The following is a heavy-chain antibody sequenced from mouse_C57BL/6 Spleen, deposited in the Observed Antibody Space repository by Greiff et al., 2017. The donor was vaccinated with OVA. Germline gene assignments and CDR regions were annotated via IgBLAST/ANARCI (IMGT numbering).Heavy chain of an antibody. V-gene: IGHV1-54*01. CDR3: ARWAYGSSYGYFDV. D-gene: IGHD1-1*01. J-gene: IGHJ1*03. CDR2: INPGSGGT. CDR1: GYAFTNYL. Sequence: VQRVESGAELVRPGTSVKVSCKASGYAFTNYLIEWVKQRPGQGLEWIGVINPGSGGTNYNEKFKGKATLTADKSSSTAYMQLSSLTSEDSAVYFCARWAYGSSYGYFDVWGTGTTVTVSS.